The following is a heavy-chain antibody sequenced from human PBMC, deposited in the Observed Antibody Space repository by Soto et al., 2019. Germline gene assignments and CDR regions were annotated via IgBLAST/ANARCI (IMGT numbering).Heavy chain of an antibody. D-gene: IGHD2-21*02. J-gene: IGHJ4*02. V-gene: IGHV1-3*01. Sequence: ASVKVSCEASVYTFSRYAIDGVRQAPGQGLEWMGWINAGSGSTRYSQNFQGRVTITRDTSATTAYMELSSLIFEDTGVYYCARERAVSANFFDFWGQGTLVTVSS. CDR2: INAGSGST. CDR3: ARERAVSANFFDF. CDR1: VYTFSRYA.